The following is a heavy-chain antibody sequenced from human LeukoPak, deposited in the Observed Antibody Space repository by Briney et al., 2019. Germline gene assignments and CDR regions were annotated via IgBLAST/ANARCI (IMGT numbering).Heavy chain of an antibody. CDR1: GGSFSGYY. Sequence: SETLSLTCAVYGGSFSGYYWSWIRQPPGKGLEWIGEINHSGSTNYNPSLKSRVTISVDTSKNQFSLKLSSVTAADTAVYYCARETYYYDSSGYYQYHFDHWGQGTLVTVSS. CDR3: ARETYYYDSSGYYQYHFDH. D-gene: IGHD3-22*01. CDR2: INHSGST. J-gene: IGHJ4*02. V-gene: IGHV4-34*01.